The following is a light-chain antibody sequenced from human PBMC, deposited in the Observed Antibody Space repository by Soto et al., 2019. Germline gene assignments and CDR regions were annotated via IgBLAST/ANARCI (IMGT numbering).Light chain of an antibody. Sequence: GTLLQSPGYGAPLARRASPSVNSDSLAWYQQKPGQAPRLLISGASTRATGIPDRFRGSGSGTDFTLTISRLEPEDLAVYWCQQYGGPLTFGQGTRVEI. CDR3: QQYGGPLT. CDR1: PSVNSDS. CDR2: GAS. J-gene: IGKJ1*01. V-gene: IGKV3-20*01.